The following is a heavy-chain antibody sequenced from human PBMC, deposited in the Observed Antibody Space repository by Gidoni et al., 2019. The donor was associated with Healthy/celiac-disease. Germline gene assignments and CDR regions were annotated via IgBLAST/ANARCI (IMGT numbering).Heavy chain of an antibody. Sequence: EVQLVESGGGLVKPGGSLRLSCAASGFTFSSYSMNWVRQAPGKGLEWVSSISSSSSYIYYADSVKGRFTISRDNAKNSLYLQMNSLRAEDTAVYYCARDRIAGADADAFDIWGQGTMVTVSS. D-gene: IGHD6-19*01. J-gene: IGHJ3*02. CDR2: ISSSSSYI. CDR3: ARDRIAGADADAFDI. V-gene: IGHV3-21*01. CDR1: GFTFSSYS.